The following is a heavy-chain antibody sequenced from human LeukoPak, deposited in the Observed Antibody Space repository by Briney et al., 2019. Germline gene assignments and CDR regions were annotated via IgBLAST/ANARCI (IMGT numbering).Heavy chain of an antibody. V-gene: IGHV1-45*02. Sequence: SVKVSCKASGYTFTYRYPHWVRQAPGQALEWMGWITPFNGNTNYAQKFQDRVTITRDRSMSTAYMELSSLRSEDTAMYYCASHVDTAMVSYYYYGMDVWGQGTTVTVSS. D-gene: IGHD5-18*01. J-gene: IGHJ6*02. CDR1: GYTFTYRY. CDR3: ASHVDTAMVSYYYYGMDV. CDR2: ITPFNGNT.